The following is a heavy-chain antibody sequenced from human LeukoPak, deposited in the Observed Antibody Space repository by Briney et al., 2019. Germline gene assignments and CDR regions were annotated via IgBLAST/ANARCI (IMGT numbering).Heavy chain of an antibody. CDR2: INHSGST. J-gene: IGHJ4*02. Sequence: PSETLSLTCAVYGGSFSGYYWSWIRQPPGKGLEWIGEINHSGSTNYNPSLKSRVTISVDTSKNQFSLKLSSVTAADTAVYYCARLLSGSGYLFDYWGQGTLVTVSS. D-gene: IGHD3-22*01. CDR3: ARLLSGSGYLFDY. CDR1: GGSFSGYY. V-gene: IGHV4-34*01.